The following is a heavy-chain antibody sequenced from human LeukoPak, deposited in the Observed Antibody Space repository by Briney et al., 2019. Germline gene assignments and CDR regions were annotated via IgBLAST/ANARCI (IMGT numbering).Heavy chain of an antibody. CDR1: GYTFTDYH. J-gene: IGHJ4*02. CDR2: MNPNNGDS. CDR3: ARTTSFTASGYDY. V-gene: IGHV1-8*03. D-gene: IGHD6-25*01. Sequence: ASVKVSCKASGYTFTDYHINWVRQATGQGLEWMGWMNPNNGDSGYAQKFQGRVTITRDTSISTSYMELRSLRPDDTAVYSCARTTSFTASGYDYWGQGTLVTVSS.